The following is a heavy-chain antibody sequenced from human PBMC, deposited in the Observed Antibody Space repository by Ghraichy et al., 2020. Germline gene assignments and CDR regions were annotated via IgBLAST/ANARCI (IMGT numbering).Heavy chain of an antibody. J-gene: IGHJ1*01. CDR3: AKGRAGDGDYVEYFQH. Sequence: GGSLRLSCAASGFTFSSYAMSWVRQAPGKGLEWVSAISGSGGSTYYADSVKGRFTISRDNSKNTLYLQMNSLRAEDTAVYYCAKGRAGDGDYVEYFQHWGQGTLVTVSS. CDR1: GFTFSSYA. V-gene: IGHV3-23*01. CDR2: ISGSGGST. D-gene: IGHD4-17*01.